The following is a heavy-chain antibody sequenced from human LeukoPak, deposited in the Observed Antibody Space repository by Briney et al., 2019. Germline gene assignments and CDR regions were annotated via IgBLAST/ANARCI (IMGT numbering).Heavy chain of an antibody. Sequence: SETLSLTCAVYGGSFSGYYWSWIRQPPGKGLEWIGEINHSGSTNYNPSLKSRVTISVDTSKNQFSLKLSSVTAADTAVYYCATTTAYCGGDCYPALDYWGQGTLVTVSS. CDR1: GGSFSGYY. CDR2: INHSGST. D-gene: IGHD2-21*02. J-gene: IGHJ4*02. V-gene: IGHV4-34*01. CDR3: ATTTAYCGGDCYPALDY.